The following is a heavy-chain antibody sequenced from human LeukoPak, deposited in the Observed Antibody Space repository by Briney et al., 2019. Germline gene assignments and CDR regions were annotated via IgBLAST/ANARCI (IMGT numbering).Heavy chain of an antibody. CDR3: VRVIPAADYNWFDP. D-gene: IGHD2-2*01. V-gene: IGHV3-21*01. Sequence: GGSLRLSCAASGFTFSSYSMNWVRQAPGKGLEWVSSISSSSSYIYYADSVKGRFTISRDNAKNSLYLQMNSLRAEDTAVYYCVRVIPAADYNWFDPWGQGTLVTVSS. CDR2: ISSSSSYI. J-gene: IGHJ5*02. CDR1: GFTFSSYS.